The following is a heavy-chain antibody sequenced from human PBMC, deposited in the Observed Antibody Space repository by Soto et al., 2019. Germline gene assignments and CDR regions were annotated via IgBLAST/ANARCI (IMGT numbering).Heavy chain of an antibody. V-gene: IGHV5-10-1*01. D-gene: IGHD1-26*01. Sequence: PGESLKISCKVSGYSFTSYWISWVRQMPGKGLEWMGRIDPSDSYTNYSPSFQGHVTISADKSISTAYLQWSSLKASDTAMYYCARRSSGSYYYYGMDVWGQGTTVTVSS. CDR3: ARRSSGSYYYYGMDV. J-gene: IGHJ6*02. CDR1: GYSFTSYW. CDR2: IDPSDSYT.